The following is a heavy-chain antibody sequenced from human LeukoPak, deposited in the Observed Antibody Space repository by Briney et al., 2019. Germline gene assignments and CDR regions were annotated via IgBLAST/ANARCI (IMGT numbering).Heavy chain of an antibody. J-gene: IGHJ5*02. CDR3: ARGGSSSWKGNWFDP. CDR1: GGSISSGGYS. D-gene: IGHD6-13*01. CDR2: IYHSGST. Sequence: SETLSLTCAVSGGSISSGGYSWSWIRQPPGKGLEWIGYIYHSGSTYYNPSLKGRVTISVDRSKNQFSLKLSSVTAADTAVYYYARGGSSSWKGNWFDPWGQGTLVTVSS. V-gene: IGHV4-30-2*01.